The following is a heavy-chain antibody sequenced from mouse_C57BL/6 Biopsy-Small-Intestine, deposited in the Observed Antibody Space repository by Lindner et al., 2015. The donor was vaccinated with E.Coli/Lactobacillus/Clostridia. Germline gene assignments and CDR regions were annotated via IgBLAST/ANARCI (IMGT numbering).Heavy chain of an antibody. CDR2: IIPILDLA. V-gene: IGHV1-53*01. CDR3: ARDWPESGTRYLGYFDY. CDR1: GGTFSSYA. Sequence: SVKVSCKASGGTFSSYAVNWVRQAPGQGLEWMGRIIPILDLAHYAQKFQGSVTITADKSTSTAYMELSSLRSEDTAVYYCARDWPESGTRYLGYFDYWGQGTLVTVSS. J-gene: IGHJ2*01. D-gene: IGHD1-1*01.